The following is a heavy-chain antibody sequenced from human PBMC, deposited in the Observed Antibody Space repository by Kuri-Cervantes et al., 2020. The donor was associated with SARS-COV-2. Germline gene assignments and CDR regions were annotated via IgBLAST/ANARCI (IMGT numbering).Heavy chain of an antibody. Sequence: SETLSLTCTASGDSISSGDYYWSWIRQPPGKGLEWIGFIYYSGTTSYNPSLKSRVTMSVDTSKNQFSLKLSSVTAADTAVYYCARDLPGYCSGGSCGGQFGYWGQGTLVTVSS. J-gene: IGHJ4*02. CDR3: ARDLPGYCSGGSCGGQFGY. CDR2: IYYSGTT. V-gene: IGHV4-30-4*01. CDR1: GDSISSGDYY. D-gene: IGHD2-15*01.